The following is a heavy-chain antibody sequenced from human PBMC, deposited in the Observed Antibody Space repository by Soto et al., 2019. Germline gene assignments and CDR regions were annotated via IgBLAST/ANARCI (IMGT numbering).Heavy chain of an antibody. V-gene: IGHV4-59*01. CDR1: GGSISSYY. CDR3: ARVVYDYGDYKTFRNDAFDI. J-gene: IGHJ3*02. Sequence: PSETLSLTCTVSGGSISSYYWSWIRQPPGKGLEWIGYIYYSGSTNYNPSLKSRVPISVDTSKNQFSLKLSSVTAADTAVYYCARVVYDYGDYKTFRNDAFDIWGQGTMVTVS. D-gene: IGHD4-17*01. CDR2: IYYSGST.